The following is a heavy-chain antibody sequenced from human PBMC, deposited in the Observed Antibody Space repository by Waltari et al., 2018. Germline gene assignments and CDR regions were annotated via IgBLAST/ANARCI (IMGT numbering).Heavy chain of an antibody. D-gene: IGHD3-10*01. J-gene: IGHJ4*02. V-gene: IGHV5-51*01. CDR2: IYPGDSDT. Sequence: EVQLVQSGAEVKKPGESLKISCKGSGYSFTSYWIGWVRQMPGKGLEWMGIIYPGDSDTRYSPSFQCQVTSAADKSISTAYLQWSSLKASDTAMYYCARHSVVQGDRYYFDYWGQGTLVTVSS. CDR1: GYSFTSYW. CDR3: ARHSVVQGDRYYFDY.